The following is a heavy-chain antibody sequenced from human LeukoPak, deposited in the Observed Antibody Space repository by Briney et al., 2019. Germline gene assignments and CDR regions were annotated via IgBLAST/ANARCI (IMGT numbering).Heavy chain of an antibody. Sequence: GGSLRLSCAASGFTFSNYGMHWVRQAPGKGLEWVAVISYDGSNKYYADSVKGRFTISRDNSKNTLYLQMNSLRAEDTAVYYCAKDLGDYDGNSDLNYWGQGTLVTVS. J-gene: IGHJ4*02. CDR1: GFTFSNYG. V-gene: IGHV3-30*18. CDR3: AKDLGDYDGNSDLNY. D-gene: IGHD4-23*01. CDR2: ISYDGSNK.